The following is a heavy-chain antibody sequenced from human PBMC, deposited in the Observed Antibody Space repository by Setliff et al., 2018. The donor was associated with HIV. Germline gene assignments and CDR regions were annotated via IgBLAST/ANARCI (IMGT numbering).Heavy chain of an antibody. J-gene: IGHJ3*01. CDR3: AREPPSSNPTLQYAFDL. Sequence: QGLEWLGWSSPNGNTKNHHKFEGRITMTTDTPTTTAFMELRSLTSDDTAVYFCAREPPSSNPTLQYAFDLWGQGTMVTVSS. V-gene: IGHV1-18*01. D-gene: IGHD4-4*01. CDR2: SSPNGNT.